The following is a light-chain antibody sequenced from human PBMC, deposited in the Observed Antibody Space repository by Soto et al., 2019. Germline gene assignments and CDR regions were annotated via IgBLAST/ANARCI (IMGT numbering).Light chain of an antibody. V-gene: IGKV1-5*03. CDR1: QTINNL. CDR2: KAS. J-gene: IGKJ4*01. CDR3: QQYSSYPSLT. Sequence: DIQMTQSPSTLSASVGDRVSITCRASQTINNLMAWYQQKPGQAPKLLIYKASNLETGVPSRFIGSGSGTEFTLTISSLQPDDFATYYCQQYSSYPSLTFGGGTKVDIK.